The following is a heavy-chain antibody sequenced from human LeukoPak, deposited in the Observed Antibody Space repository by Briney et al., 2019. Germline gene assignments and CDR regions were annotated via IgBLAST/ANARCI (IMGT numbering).Heavy chain of an antibody. CDR2: ISYDGSNE. V-gene: IGHV3-30*18. Sequence: GGSLRLSCAASGFIFSSYGMHWVRQAPGKGLEWVAVISYDGSNEYYADSVKGRFTISRDNSKNTLYLQMNSLRAEDTAVYYCAKDQIPVGGYCSSISCNSYSYYGMDVWGQGTTVTVS. CDR3: AKDQIPVGGYCSSISCNSYSYYGMDV. CDR1: GFIFSSYG. D-gene: IGHD2-2*01. J-gene: IGHJ6*02.